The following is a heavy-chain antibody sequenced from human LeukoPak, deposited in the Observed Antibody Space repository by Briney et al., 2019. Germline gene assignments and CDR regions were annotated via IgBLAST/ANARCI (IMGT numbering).Heavy chain of an antibody. D-gene: IGHD4-11*01. V-gene: IGHV3-7*01. CDR2: IKYDGIEK. CDR1: GLNFSGQW. CDR3: AFNNNFKY. J-gene: IGHJ4*02. Sequence: PGGSLRLSCGGSGLNFSGQWMNWVRQAPGQGLEWVANIKYDGIEKYYVASVRGRFTISRDDAKNSLSLQMNNMRAEDTAVYYCAFNNNFKYWGQGTQVTVSS.